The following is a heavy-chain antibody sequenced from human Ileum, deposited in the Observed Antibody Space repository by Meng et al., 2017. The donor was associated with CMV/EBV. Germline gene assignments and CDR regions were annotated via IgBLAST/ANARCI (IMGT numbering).Heavy chain of an antibody. CDR3: ARAGGQGGWFDP. J-gene: IGHJ5*02. D-gene: IGHD3-10*01. V-gene: IGHV1-69*18. CDR2: IIPIFGTS. CDR1: GGTFSSYV. Sequence: GPRGQSGAGGKKPWSSVTVSCKASGGTFSSYVISWVRQAPGQGLEWMGTIIPIFGTSNYAQKFQDRVTITADESTSTAYMELSSLRPEDTAVYYCARAGGQGGWFDPWGQGTLVTVSS.